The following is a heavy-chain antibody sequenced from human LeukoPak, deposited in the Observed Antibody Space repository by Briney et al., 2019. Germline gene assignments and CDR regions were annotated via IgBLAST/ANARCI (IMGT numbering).Heavy chain of an antibody. J-gene: IGHJ6*02. D-gene: IGHD3-9*01. CDR1: GYTFTSYD. CDR2: MNPNSGYT. V-gene: IGHV1-8*01. CDR3: ARGTYYEILTGLKPNGMDV. Sequence: ASVKVSCKSSGYTFTSYDINWVRQATGQGLEWMGWMNPNSGYTDFAQKFQGRVTMTRNTSISTAYMELRSLRSEDTAVYYCARGTYYEILTGLKPNGMDVWGQGTTVTVSS.